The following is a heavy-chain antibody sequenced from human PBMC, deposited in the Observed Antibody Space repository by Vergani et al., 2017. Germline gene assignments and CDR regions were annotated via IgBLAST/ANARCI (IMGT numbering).Heavy chain of an antibody. Sequence: EVQLVESGGGLVQPGGSLRLSCAASGFTFSSYWMHWVRHAPGKGMVWVSRINSDGSNTSYADSVKGRFSNSRDNAMKTLYLQMNSMRAEDMTVYYCARGNSVRSGYFLGAGGLSRNWFDPWGQGTLVTVSS. CDR3: ARGNSVRSGYFLGAGGLSRNWFDP. D-gene: IGHD3-3*01. V-gene: IGHV3-74*02. CDR2: INSDGSNT. CDR1: GFTFSSYW. J-gene: IGHJ5*02.